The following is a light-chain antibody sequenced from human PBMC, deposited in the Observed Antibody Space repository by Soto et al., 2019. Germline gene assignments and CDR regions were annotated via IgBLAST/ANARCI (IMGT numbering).Light chain of an antibody. V-gene: IGKV3-15*01. CDR2: GAS. J-gene: IGKJ4*01. Sequence: EIVMTQSPATLSVSPGERATLSCRASQSVSSNLAWYQQKPGQAPRLLIYGASTRATGIPARFSGNGSGTEFTLTISRLEPEDFAVYYCQQYGSVPLTFGGGTKVEIK. CDR1: QSVSSN. CDR3: QQYGSVPLT.